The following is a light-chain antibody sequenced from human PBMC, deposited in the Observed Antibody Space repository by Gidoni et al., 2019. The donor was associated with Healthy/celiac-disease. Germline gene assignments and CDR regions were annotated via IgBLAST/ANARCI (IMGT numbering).Light chain of an antibody. CDR3: SSYAGSNNKV. CDR1: SSDVGGYNY. J-gene: IGLJ2*01. CDR2: EVS. Sequence: QSALTQPPSASGSPGQSVTISCTGTSSDVGGYNYVSWYQQHPGKAPKLMLYEVSKRPSGVPDRFSGSKPGNTASLTVSGLQAEDEADYYCSSYAGSNNKVFGGGTKLTVL. V-gene: IGLV2-8*01.